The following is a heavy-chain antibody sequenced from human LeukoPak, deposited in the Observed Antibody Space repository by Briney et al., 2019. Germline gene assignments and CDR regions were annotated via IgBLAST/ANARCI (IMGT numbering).Heavy chain of an antibody. CDR2: ISSSSSTI. CDR1: GFTFSSYS. V-gene: IGHV3-48*02. CDR3: ARGVDDGYSSSWYRFDP. D-gene: IGHD6-13*01. Sequence: GGSLRLSCAAPGFTFSSYSMNWVRQAPGKGLEWVSYISSSSSTIYYADSVKGRFTISRDNAKNSLYLQMNSLRDEDTAVYYCARGVDDGYSSSWYRFDPWGQGTLVTVSS. J-gene: IGHJ5*02.